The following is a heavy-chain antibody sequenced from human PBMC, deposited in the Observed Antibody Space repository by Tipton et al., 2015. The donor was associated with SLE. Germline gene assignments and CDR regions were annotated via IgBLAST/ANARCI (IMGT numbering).Heavy chain of an antibody. CDR3: AKILGATLPDPFDL. D-gene: IGHD1-26*01. CDR2: IRQDGSEK. J-gene: IGHJ3*01. V-gene: IGHV3-7*01. Sequence: SLRLSCAASGFTFSDYWMSWVRQAPGKGLEWVANIRQDGSEKYYVGSVKGRFTISRDNSKNTLYLQMNSLRTEDTAVYFCAKILGATLPDPFDLWGQGTLVTVSS. CDR1: GFTFSDYW.